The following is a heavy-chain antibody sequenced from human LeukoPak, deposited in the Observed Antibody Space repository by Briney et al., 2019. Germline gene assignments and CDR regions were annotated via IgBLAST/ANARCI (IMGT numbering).Heavy chain of an antibody. J-gene: IGHJ4*02. CDR1: GDSISLSFYY. CDR2: VYYSGTT. V-gene: IGHV4-39*07. Sequence: PSETLSLTCSVSGDSISLSFYYWGWIRQPPGKALEWIGSVYYSGTTSYNPSLKSRVTISVDMSKNHFSLRLRSVTAADTAMYYCARGTLYRGWSYYLDFWGQGRQVTVSS. D-gene: IGHD6-19*01. CDR3: ARGTLYRGWSYYLDF.